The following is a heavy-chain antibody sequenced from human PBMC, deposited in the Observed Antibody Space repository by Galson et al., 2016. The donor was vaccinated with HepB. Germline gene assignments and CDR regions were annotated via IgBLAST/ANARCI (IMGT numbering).Heavy chain of an antibody. CDR3: ARDPLSMTGYPFDL. J-gene: IGHJ2*01. CDR1: GASVSSGSYH. Sequence: SETLSLTCTVSGASVSSGSYHWSWIRQPPGQGLEWIGPIFRSGRVKYTQSLASRVTISVDTSNNHFSLRLTSVTAADTALYYCARDPLSMTGYPFDLWGRGTQVSVSS. CDR2: IFRSGRV. V-gene: IGHV4-61*03. D-gene: IGHD2/OR15-2a*01.